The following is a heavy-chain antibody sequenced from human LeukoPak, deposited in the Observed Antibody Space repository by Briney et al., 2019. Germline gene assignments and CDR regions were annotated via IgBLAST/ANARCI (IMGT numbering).Heavy chain of an antibody. CDR2: IYYSGST. Sequence: PSETLSLTCTVSGGSISSSSYYWGWIRQPPGKGLEWIGSIYYSGSTYYNPSLKSRVTISVDTSKNQFSLKLSSVTAADTAVYYCARAGFIVVVPAASFFDYWGQGTLVTVSS. CDR3: ARAGFIVVVPAASFFDY. V-gene: IGHV4-39*01. CDR1: GGSISSSSYY. J-gene: IGHJ4*02. D-gene: IGHD2-2*01.